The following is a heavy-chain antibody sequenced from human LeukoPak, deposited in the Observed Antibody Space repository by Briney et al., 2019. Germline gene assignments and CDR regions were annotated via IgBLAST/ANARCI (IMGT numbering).Heavy chain of an antibody. J-gene: IGHJ4*02. CDR2: IYHSGST. V-gene: IGHV4-61*02. D-gene: IGHD5-18*01. CDR1: GDSISSGSYY. CDR3: ARDGGYSYGAYMY. Sequence: SQTLSLTCTVSGDSISSGSYYWNWIRQPAGKGLEWIGSIYHSGSTYYNPSLKSRVTISVDTSKNQFSLKLSSVTAADTAVYYCARDGGYSYGAYMYWGQGTLVTVSS.